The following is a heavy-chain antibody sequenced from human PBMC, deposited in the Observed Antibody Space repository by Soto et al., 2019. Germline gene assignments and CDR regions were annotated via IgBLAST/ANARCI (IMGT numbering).Heavy chain of an antibody. CDR1: GYTFSNYD. D-gene: IGHD3-10*01. CDR2: VNPNTGAT. V-gene: IGHV1-8*01. J-gene: IGHJ4*01. CDR3: AKVSRKGSAIDFDY. Sequence: QVQLVQSGAELKKPGASVKVSCKASGYTFSNYDMNWVRQATGQGPEWIGWVNPNTGATGYAQKFQGRVTLTTDTSTTTAYMELSSLLPEDTAIYYCAKVSRKGSAIDFDYWGHGTLVTVSS.